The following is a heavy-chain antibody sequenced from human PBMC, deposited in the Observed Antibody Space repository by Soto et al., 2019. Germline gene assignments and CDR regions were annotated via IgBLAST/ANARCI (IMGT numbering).Heavy chain of an antibody. CDR1: GGSVSSGSYY. D-gene: IGHD3-22*01. V-gene: IGHV4-61*01. Sequence: SETLSLTCTVSGGSVSSGSYYWSWIRQPPGKGLEWIGYIYYSGSTNYNPSLKSRVTISVDTSKNQFSLKLSSVTAADTAVYYCARDAHYYDSSGYSYYFDYWGQGTLVTVSS. J-gene: IGHJ4*02. CDR2: IYYSGST. CDR3: ARDAHYYDSSGYSYYFDY.